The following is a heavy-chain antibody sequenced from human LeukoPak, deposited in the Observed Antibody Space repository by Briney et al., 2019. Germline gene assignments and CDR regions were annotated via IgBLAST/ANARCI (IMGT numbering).Heavy chain of an antibody. Sequence: PGGSLRLSCTASGFTFGDYAMSWFRQAPGKGLEWVGFIRSKAYGGTTEYAASVKGRFTISRDDSKSIAYLQMNSLKTEDTAVYYCTSSSSGWYGGGFDYWGQGTLATVSS. CDR2: IRSKAYGGTT. J-gene: IGHJ4*02. V-gene: IGHV3-49*03. CDR1: GFTFGDYA. D-gene: IGHD6-19*01. CDR3: TSSSSGWYGGGFDY.